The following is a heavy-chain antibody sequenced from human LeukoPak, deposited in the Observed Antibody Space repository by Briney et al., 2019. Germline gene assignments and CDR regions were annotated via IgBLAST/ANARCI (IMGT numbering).Heavy chain of an antibody. CDR3: ASRLVPAV. Sequence: GGSLRLSCAASGFTFSSYSMNWLPQAPGKALEWVSSISSSSSYIYYADSVKGRFTISRDNAKNSPYLQMNSLRDEDTAVYYCASRLVPAVWGQGTLVTVSS. J-gene: IGHJ4*02. CDR1: GFTFSSYS. CDR2: ISSSSSYI. V-gene: IGHV3-21*01. D-gene: IGHD2-2*01.